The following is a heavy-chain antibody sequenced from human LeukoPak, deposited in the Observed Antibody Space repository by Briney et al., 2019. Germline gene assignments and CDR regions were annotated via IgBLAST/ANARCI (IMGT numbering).Heavy chain of an antibody. CDR2: ISSSSSYI. CDR3: ARDYYYDSSAIDY. V-gene: IGHV3-21*01. CDR1: GFTVSSNY. D-gene: IGHD3-22*01. J-gene: IGHJ4*02. Sequence: PGGSLRLSCAASGFTVSSNYMNWVRQAPGEGLEWVSSISSSSSYIYYADSVKGRFTISRDNAKNSLYLQMNSLRAEDTAVYYCARDYYYDSSAIDYWGQGTLVTVSS.